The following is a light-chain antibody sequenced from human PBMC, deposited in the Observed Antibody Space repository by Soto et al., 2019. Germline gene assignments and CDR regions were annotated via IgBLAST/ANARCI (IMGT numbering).Light chain of an antibody. V-gene: IGLV2-23*01. CDR3: SSYAGRTTYV. CDR2: EGD. Sequence: QSALTQPASVSGSPGESITISCTGTSSDVGSYNLVSWYQQQPGNDPKLMIYEGDKRPSGVSNRFSGSKSGNTASLTISGLQAEDEADYYCSSYAGRTTYVFGAGTKVTVL. CDR1: SSDVGSYNL. J-gene: IGLJ1*01.